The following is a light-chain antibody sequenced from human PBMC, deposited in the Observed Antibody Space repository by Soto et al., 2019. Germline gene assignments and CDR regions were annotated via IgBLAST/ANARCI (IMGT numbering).Light chain of an antibody. CDR3: QSYDSSLSGWV. CDR2: GNS. Sequence: QSVLTQPPSVSGAPGQRVTISCTGISSNIGAGYDVHWYQQLPGTAPKLLIYGNSHRPSGVPDRFSGSKSGTSASLAITGLQAEDEADYYCQSYDSSLSGWVFGGGTQLTVL. J-gene: IGLJ3*02. V-gene: IGLV1-40*01. CDR1: SSNIGAGYD.